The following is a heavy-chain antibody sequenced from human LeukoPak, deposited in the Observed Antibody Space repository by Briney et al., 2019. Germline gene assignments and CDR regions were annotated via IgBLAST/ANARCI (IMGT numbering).Heavy chain of an antibody. Sequence: ASVKVSCKASGYTFTSYGISWVRQAPGQGLECMGWISAYNGNTNYAQKLQGRVTMTTDTSTSTAYMELRSLRSDDTAVYYCARDFLYYYDSSGEIRYAFDIWGQGTMVTVSS. J-gene: IGHJ3*02. CDR2: ISAYNGNT. D-gene: IGHD3-22*01. V-gene: IGHV1-18*01. CDR3: ARDFLYYYDSSGEIRYAFDI. CDR1: GYTFTSYG.